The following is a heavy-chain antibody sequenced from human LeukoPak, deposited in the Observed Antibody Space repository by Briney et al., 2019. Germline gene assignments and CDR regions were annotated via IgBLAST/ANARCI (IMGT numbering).Heavy chain of an antibody. CDR2: IKQDGSET. CDR1: GFSFSNSW. J-gene: IGHJ4*02. CDR3: ARDRSISGVVTIDF. V-gene: IGHV3-7*01. Sequence: GGSLRLSCAASGFSFSNSWMTWVRQYPGKALEWVANIKQDGSETYYVDSVMGRFTISRLNAKNSVYLQMNSLRAEDTAVYYCARDRSISGVVTIDFWGQGTLVTVSS. D-gene: IGHD3-3*01.